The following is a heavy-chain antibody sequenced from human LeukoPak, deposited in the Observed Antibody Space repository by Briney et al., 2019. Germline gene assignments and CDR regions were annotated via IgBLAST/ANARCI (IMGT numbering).Heavy chain of an antibody. CDR2: INPSSGGT. D-gene: IGHD3-10*01. CDR3: ARDGWLLLWFGELLCMFDY. J-gene: IGHJ4*02. Sequence: ASVKVSCKASGYTFTGYYMHWVRQAPGQGLEWMGWINPSSGGTNYAQKFQGRVTMTTDTSTSTAYMELRSLRSDDTAVYYCARDGWLLLWFGELLCMFDYWGQGTLVTVSS. V-gene: IGHV1-2*02. CDR1: GYTFTGYY.